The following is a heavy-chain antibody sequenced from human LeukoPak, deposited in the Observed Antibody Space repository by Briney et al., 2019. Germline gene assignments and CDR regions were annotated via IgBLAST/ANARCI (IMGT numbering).Heavy chain of an antibody. V-gene: IGHV4-59*01. CDR2: IYYGGST. CDR3: ARLLAGCPGGRCRAHFDY. D-gene: IGHD2-15*01. Sequence: PSETLSLTCSVSGDSINSNYWSWMRQPPGKGLEWIGYIYYGGSTNYNPSLKSRVRMSVDTSKNQFSLNLSSVTAADTAVYHCARLLAGCPGGRCRAHFDYWGQGTLVTVSS. CDR1: GDSINSNY. J-gene: IGHJ4*02.